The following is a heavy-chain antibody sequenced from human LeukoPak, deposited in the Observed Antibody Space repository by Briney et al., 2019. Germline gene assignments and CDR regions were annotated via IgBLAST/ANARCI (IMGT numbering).Heavy chain of an antibody. Sequence: ASVQVSRKSSRYIFTGYYIHWVRQAPGQGREGMGWINPNSGGTNYAQKFQGRATLTTDTSTSTAYMELSRLRSEDTALYYCARVQRRGWQLGYWGQGTPVIVSS. CDR2: INPNSGGT. D-gene: IGHD1-1*01. J-gene: IGHJ4*01. CDR1: RYIFTGYY. CDR3: ARVQRRGWQLGY. V-gene: IGHV1-2*02.